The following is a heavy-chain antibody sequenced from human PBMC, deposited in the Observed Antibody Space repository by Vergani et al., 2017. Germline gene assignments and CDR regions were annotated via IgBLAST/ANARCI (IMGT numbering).Heavy chain of an antibody. D-gene: IGHD5-24*01. CDR2: IIPILGIA. CDR3: ATTEMATIPRYYYGMDV. CDR1: GGTFSSYT. J-gene: IGHJ6*02. Sequence: QVQLVQSGAEVKKPGSSVKVSCKASGGTFSSYTISWVRQAPGQGLEWMGRIIPILGIANYAQKFQGRVTITAVKSTSTAYMELSSLRSEDTAVYYCATTEMATIPRYYYGMDVWGQGTTVTVSS. V-gene: IGHV1-69*02.